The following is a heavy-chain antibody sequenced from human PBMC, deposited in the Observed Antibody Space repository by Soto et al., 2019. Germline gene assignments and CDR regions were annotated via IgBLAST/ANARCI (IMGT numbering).Heavy chain of an antibody. CDR2: IYHSGTT. CDR3: ARSLLTSSWYAGS. D-gene: IGHD6-13*01. CDR1: GYSISSGYY. V-gene: IGHV4-38-2*01. Sequence: SETLSLTCAVSGYSISSGYYWGWIRQPPGKGLEWIGSIYHSGTTDYNPSLKSRVTISLDTSKNQFSLKLSSVTAADTAVYYCARSLLTSSWYAGSWGQGTLVTVSS. J-gene: IGHJ5*02.